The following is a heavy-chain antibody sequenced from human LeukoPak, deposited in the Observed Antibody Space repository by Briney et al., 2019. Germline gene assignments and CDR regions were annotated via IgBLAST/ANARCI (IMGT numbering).Heavy chain of an antibody. Sequence: GGSLRLSCAASGFTFNDYYMSWIRQAPGKGLEWLSYINIGGTNTHYADSVKGRFTISRDNAKKSLYLEMNNLRVEDTAVYYCATDGAGFDTWGQGVLVTVSS. CDR3: ATDGAGFDT. V-gene: IGHV3-11*01. J-gene: IGHJ5*02. CDR2: INIGGTNT. CDR1: GFTFNDYY.